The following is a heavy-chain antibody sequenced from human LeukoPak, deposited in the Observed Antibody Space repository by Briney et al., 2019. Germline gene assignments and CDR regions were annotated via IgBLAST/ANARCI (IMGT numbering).Heavy chain of an antibody. J-gene: IGHJ6*03. CDR1: GGSFGDYS. Sequence: SETLSLTCAVYGGSFGDYSWSWIRQSPGRGLEWIGEIDHSGSTNYNQSLKSRVTISVDTSKNQVSLKLTSVTAADSALFYCARGSGAYDRTGNFYYYMDVWGKGTTVTVSS. CDR3: ARGSGAYDRTGNFYYYMDV. D-gene: IGHD3-22*01. V-gene: IGHV4-34*01. CDR2: IDHSGST.